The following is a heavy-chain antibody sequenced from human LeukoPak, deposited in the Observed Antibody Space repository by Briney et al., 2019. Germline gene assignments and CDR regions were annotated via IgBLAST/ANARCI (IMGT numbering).Heavy chain of an antibody. Sequence: ASVKVSCKASGYTFSGYYMHWVRQAPGQGLEWMGWINLNSGGTNYAQKFQGRVTMTRDTSISTAYMELSRLSSDDTAVYYCASGGDTTVVTPWGGYWGQGTLVTVSS. CDR2: INLNSGGT. CDR3: ASGGDTTVVTPWGGY. V-gene: IGHV1-2*02. CDR1: GYTFSGYY. J-gene: IGHJ4*02. D-gene: IGHD4-23*01.